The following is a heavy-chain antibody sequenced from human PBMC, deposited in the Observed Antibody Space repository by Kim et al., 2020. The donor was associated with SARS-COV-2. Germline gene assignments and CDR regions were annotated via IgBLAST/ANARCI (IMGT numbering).Heavy chain of an antibody. J-gene: IGHJ4*02. Sequence: GNPTYAQGFTGRFVFSLDTSVSTAYLQISSLKAEDTAVYYCAAVAGGGDYWGQGTLVTVSS. CDR3: AAVAGGGDY. D-gene: IGHD6-19*01. V-gene: IGHV7-4-1*02. CDR2: GNP.